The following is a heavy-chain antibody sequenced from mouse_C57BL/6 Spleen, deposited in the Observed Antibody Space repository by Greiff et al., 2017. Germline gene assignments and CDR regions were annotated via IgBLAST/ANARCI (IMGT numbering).Heavy chain of an antibody. CDR3: ARDAQATGWFAY. D-gene: IGHD3-2*02. J-gene: IGHJ3*01. Sequence: VQLQQPGAELVKPGASVKMSCKASGYTFTSYWITWVKQRPGQGLEWIGDIYPGSGSTNYNEKFKSKATLTVDTSSNTAYLQLSSLTSEDTAIYYCARDAQATGWFAYWGQGTLVTVSA. CDR2: IYPGSGST. CDR1: GYTFTSYW. V-gene: IGHV1-55*01.